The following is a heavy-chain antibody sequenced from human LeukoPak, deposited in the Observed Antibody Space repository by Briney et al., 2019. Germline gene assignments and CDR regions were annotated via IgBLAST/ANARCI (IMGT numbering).Heavy chain of an antibody. D-gene: IGHD2-15*01. CDR2: ISGTGGNT. Sequence: GGSLRLSSAASGFTFSSAAMSWVRQAPGKGLEWGSTISGTGGNTYSADSVKGRFTISRDNSKNTLYLQMNGLRAEDTAVYYCASHGCGGTCYSSFDYWGQGTLLTVSS. CDR1: GFTFSSAA. CDR3: ASHGCGGTCYSSFDY. J-gene: IGHJ4*02. V-gene: IGHV3-23*01.